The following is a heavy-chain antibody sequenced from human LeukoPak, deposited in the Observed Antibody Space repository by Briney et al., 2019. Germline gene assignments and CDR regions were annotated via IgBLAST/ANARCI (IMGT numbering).Heavy chain of an antibody. CDR1: GFNFGDHA. D-gene: IGHD5-18*01. Sequence: PGGSLRLSCTTSGFNFGDHAMTWVRQAPGKGLEWVGFIRSKAYRGTTEYAASVKGRFTISRDDSKSVVYLQMNSLKSEDTDVYYCSRGPIQLWVHNGVDVWGQGTTVTVSS. CDR2: IRSKAYRGTT. J-gene: IGHJ6*02. CDR3: SRGPIQLWVHNGVDV. V-gene: IGHV3-49*04.